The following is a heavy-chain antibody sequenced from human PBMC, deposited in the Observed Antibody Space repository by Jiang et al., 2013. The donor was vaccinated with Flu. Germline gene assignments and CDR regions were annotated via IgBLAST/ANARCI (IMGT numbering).Heavy chain of an antibody. J-gene: IGHJ6*03. CDR1: GYNFVDYN. CDR3: AADSRFRASHTEPIFFYYMDV. CDR2: LDPADGET. V-gene: IGHV1-69-2*01. Sequence: AEVKKPGATVKISCKVSGYNFVDYNLHWVRQAPGKGLEWMGLLDPADGETKYAEKFQSRVTMTADTSTETAYMDLSSLRSEDTAVYYCAADSRFRASHTEPIFFYYMDVWGKGTTVTVSS. D-gene: IGHD3-3*01.